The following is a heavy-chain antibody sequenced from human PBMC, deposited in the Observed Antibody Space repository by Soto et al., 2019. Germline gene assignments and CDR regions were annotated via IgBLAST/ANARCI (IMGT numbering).Heavy chain of an antibody. D-gene: IGHD2-21*02. CDR1: GGTFSSYA. CDR2: IIPIFGTA. CDR3: AREHIVVVTALYYYYYGMDV. Sequence: GASVKVSCKASGGTFSSYAISWVRQAPGQGLEWMGGIIPIFGTANYAQKFQGRVTITADESTSTAYMELSSLRSEDTAVYYCAREHIVVVTALYYYYYGMDVWGQGTTVTVSS. V-gene: IGHV1-69*13. J-gene: IGHJ6*02.